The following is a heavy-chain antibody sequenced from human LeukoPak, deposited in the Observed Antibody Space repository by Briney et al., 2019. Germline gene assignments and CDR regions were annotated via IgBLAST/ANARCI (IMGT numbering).Heavy chain of an antibody. Sequence: GGSLRLSCTASGFTFSYAWMSWVRQSPEKGLEWVGRIQSNTEGGTADYAAPLKGRFTISRDDSKNTLYLQMNGLQTEDTAVYYCTTYNYYYMDVWGKGTTVTVSS. V-gene: IGHV3-15*01. CDR3: TTYNYYYMDV. CDR2: IQSNTEGGTA. CDR1: GFTFSYAW. J-gene: IGHJ6*03.